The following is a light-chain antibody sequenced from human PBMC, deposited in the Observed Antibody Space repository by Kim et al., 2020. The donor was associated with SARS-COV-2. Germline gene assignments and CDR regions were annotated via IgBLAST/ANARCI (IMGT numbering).Light chain of an antibody. Sequence: EIVLTQSPATLSVSPGERATLSCRASQSVGSYLAWYQERVGQAPRLLIYDASNRATGIPARFSGSGSGTDFTLTISSLEPDDFAVYYCQQRRQWPLSTFGQGTRLEIK. CDR1: QSVGSY. CDR2: DAS. V-gene: IGKV3-11*01. J-gene: IGKJ5*01. CDR3: QQRRQWPLST.